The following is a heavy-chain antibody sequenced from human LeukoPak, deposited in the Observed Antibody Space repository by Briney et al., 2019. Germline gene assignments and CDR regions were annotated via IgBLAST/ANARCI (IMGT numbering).Heavy chain of an antibody. CDR3: ARSGSGYLRYYFDY. D-gene: IGHD5-12*01. CDR1: GGSISSSSYY. V-gene: IGHV4-39*07. CDR2: MYSSGST. Sequence: PSETLSLTCTVSGGSISSSSYYWGWIRQPPGKGLEWIGSMYSSGSTYYNPSLKSRVTISVDTSKNQFSLKLSSVTAADTAVYYCARSGSGYLRYYFDYWGQGTLVTASS. J-gene: IGHJ4*02.